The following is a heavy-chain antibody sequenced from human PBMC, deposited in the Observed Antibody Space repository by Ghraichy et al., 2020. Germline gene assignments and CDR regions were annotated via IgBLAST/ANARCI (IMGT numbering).Heavy chain of an antibody. CDR2: VYWNDEK. CDR3: AHRDYFDY. J-gene: IGHJ4*02. Sequence: SGPTLVKPTQTLTLTCTFSGFSLSSTGEGVGWIRQPPGTALEWLALVYWNDEKRYTPSLKSRLTITKDTSKNQVLLRMTNMDPVDTATYYCAHRDYFDYWGQGIMVNVSS. CDR1: GFSLSSTGEG. V-gene: IGHV2-5*01.